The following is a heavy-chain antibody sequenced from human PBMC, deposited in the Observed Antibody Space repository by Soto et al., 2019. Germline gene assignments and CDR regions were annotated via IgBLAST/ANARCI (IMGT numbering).Heavy chain of an antibody. CDR2: IIPIFGTA. D-gene: IGHD6-13*01. CDR3: ATPLYSSSWWSRRDYYYGMDV. V-gene: IGHV1-69*01. J-gene: IGHJ6*02. CDR1: GGTFSSYA. Sequence: VQLVQSGAEVKKPGSSVKVSCKASGGTFSSYAISWVRQAPGQGLEWMGGIIPIFGTANYAQKFQGRVTITADESTSTAYMELSSLRSEDTAVYYCATPLYSSSWWSRRDYYYGMDVWGQGTTVTVSS.